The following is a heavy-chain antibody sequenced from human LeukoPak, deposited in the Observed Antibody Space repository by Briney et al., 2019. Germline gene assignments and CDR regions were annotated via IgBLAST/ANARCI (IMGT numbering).Heavy chain of an antibody. J-gene: IGHJ6*03. D-gene: IGHD3-10*01. Sequence: SETLSLTCTVSGGSISSYYWSWIRQPPGKGLEWIGNIYSSESTHYNPSLKSRVTISVDTYKNLFSLKLSSVTAADTAVYYCARPSLWFGAVSYYLDVWGKGTTVTVSS. CDR3: ARPSLWFGAVSYYLDV. CDR2: IYSSEST. CDR1: GGSISSYY. V-gene: IGHV4-4*09.